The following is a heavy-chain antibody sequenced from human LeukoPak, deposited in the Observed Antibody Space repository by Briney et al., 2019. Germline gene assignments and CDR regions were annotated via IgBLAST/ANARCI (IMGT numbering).Heavy chain of an antibody. V-gene: IGHV1-18*01. CDR2: ISAYNGNT. CDR3: ATNNPTSPWVGFDP. Sequence: GASVKVSCKASGYTFTSYGISWVRQAPGQGLEWMGWISAYNGNTTYAQKLQGRVTMTEDTSTDTAYMELSSLRSEDTAVYYCATNNPTSPWVGFDPWGQGTLVTVSS. J-gene: IGHJ5*02. D-gene: IGHD1/OR15-1a*01. CDR1: GYTFTSYG.